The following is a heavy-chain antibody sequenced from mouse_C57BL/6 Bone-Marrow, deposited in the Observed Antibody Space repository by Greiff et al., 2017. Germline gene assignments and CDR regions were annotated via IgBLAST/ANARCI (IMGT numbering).Heavy chain of an antibody. CDR2: IDPENGDT. D-gene: IGHD2-1*01. Sequence: VHVKQSGAELVRPGASVKLSCTASGFNIKDDYMHWVKQRPEQGLEWIGWIDPENGDTEYASKFQGKATITADTSSNTAYLQLSSLTSEDTAVYYYTTVYGNYGAWFAYWGQGTLVTVSA. J-gene: IGHJ3*01. CDR1: GFNIKDDY. CDR3: TTVYGNYGAWFAY. V-gene: IGHV14-4*01.